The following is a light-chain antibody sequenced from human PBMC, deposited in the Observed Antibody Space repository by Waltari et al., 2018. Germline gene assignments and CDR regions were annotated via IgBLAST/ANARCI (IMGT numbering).Light chain of an antibody. V-gene: IGLV3-27*01. Sequence: SYELTQPSSVSVSPGQTARITCSGDVLAKKYARWFQQKPGQAPGVGIYKDRARPAGIPERFSGSSSRTTVTLTISGAQVEDEGDYYCYSATDNYRVFGGGTKLTVL. CDR3: YSATDNYRV. CDR1: VLAKKY. CDR2: KDR. J-gene: IGLJ3*02.